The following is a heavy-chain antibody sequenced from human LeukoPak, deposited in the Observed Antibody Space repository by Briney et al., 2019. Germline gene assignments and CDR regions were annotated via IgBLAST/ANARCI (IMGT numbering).Heavy chain of an antibody. J-gene: IGHJ5*02. CDR3: AKDHGVAAAGTFDP. V-gene: IGHV3-30*02. CDR1: GFTFSSYG. Sequence: GGSLRLSCAASGFTFSSYGMHWVRQAPGKGLEWVAFIRYDGSNKYYADSVKGRFTISRDNSKNTLYLQMNSLRAEDTAVYYCAKDHGVAAAGTFDPWGQGTLVTVSS. D-gene: IGHD6-13*01. CDR2: IRYDGSNK.